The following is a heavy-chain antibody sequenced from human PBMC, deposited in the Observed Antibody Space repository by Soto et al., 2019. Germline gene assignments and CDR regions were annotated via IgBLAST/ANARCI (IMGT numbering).Heavy chain of an antibody. Sequence: GASVKVSCKASGYTFTSYYMHWVRQAPGQGLEWMGIINPSGGSTSYAQKFQGRVTMTRDTSTSTVYMELSSLRSEDTAVYYCARDHLSRYYYYGMDVWGQGTTVTVSS. V-gene: IGHV1-46*01. CDR3: ARDHLSRYYYYGMDV. J-gene: IGHJ6*02. CDR2: INPSGGST. CDR1: GYTFTSYY.